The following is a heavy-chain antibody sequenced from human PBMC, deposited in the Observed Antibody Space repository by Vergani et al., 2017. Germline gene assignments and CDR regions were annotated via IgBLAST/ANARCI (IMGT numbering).Heavy chain of an antibody. J-gene: IGHJ5*02. V-gene: IGHV4-61*02. D-gene: IGHD3/OR15-3a*01. CDR1: GGSISSGSYY. CDR2: IYTSWST. CDR3: ARGGGLVGFDP. Sequence: QVQLQESGPGLVKPSQTLSLTRTVSGGSISSGSYYWSWIRPPAGKGLEWIGRIYTSWSTNYNPSLKSRVTISVDTSKNQFSLMLSSVTAADTAVYYCARGGGLVGFDPWGQGTLVTVSS.